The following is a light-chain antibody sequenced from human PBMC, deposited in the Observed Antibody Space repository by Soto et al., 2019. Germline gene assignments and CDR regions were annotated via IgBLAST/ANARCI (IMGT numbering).Light chain of an antibody. J-gene: IGKJ1*01. Sequence: DIVMTQSPDSLAVSLGERATINCKSSQSVLYSSNNKNYLAWYQQKPGQPPKLLIYWASTRESGVPDRFSGSWSGKDSTLTISSRQAEDVAVYYCQQYYSTPGTFGQGTNVEIK. CDR3: QQYYSTPGT. V-gene: IGKV4-1*01. CDR1: QSVLYSSNNKNY. CDR2: WAS.